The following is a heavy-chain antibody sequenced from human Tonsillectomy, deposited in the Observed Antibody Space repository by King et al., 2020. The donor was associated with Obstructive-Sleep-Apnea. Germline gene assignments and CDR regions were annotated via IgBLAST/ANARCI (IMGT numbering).Heavy chain of an antibody. Sequence: VQLVESGGGLVKPGGSLRLSCAASGFTFSDYYMSWIRRAPGKGLEWVSYISSDGTTIYYADSVKGRFTISRDNTKKSLYLEMNSLRAEDTAVYYCARDGNYYGSGSYSPYYYGMDVWGQGTSVTVSS. V-gene: IGHV3-11*01. CDR2: ISSDGTTI. CDR1: GFTFSDYY. CDR3: ARDGNYYGSGSYSPYYYGMDV. D-gene: IGHD3-10*01. J-gene: IGHJ6*02.